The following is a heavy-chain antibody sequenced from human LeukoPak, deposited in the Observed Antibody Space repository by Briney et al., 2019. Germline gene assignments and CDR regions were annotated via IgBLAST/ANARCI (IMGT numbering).Heavy chain of an antibody. J-gene: IGHJ6*03. CDR2: MDPNSGNT. Sequence: ASVKVSCKASGYTFTSYDINWARQATGQGLEWMGWMDPNSGNTGYAQKFQGRVTITRNTSISTAYMELSSLRSEDTAVYYCARLLAGYYYYYMDVWGKGTTVTVSS. CDR1: GYTFTSYD. CDR3: ARLLAGYYYYYMDV. V-gene: IGHV1-8*03.